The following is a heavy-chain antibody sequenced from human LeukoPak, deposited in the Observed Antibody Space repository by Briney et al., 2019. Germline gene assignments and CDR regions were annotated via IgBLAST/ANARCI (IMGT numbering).Heavy chain of an antibody. CDR3: ARDHEYYYGSGSYYPGGCDY. CDR1: GYTFTSYY. Sequence: ASVKVSCKASGYTFTSYYMHWVLQAPGQGLEWMGIINPSGGSTSYAQKFQGRVTMTRDTSTSTVYMELRSLRSEDTAVYYCARDHEYYYGSGSYYPGGCDYWGQGTLVTVSS. CDR2: INPSGGST. V-gene: IGHV1-46*01. J-gene: IGHJ4*02. D-gene: IGHD3-10*01.